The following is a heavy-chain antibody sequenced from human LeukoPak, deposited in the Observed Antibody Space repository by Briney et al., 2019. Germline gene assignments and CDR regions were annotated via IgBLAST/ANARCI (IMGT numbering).Heavy chain of an antibody. CDR3: ARYVWGSYPTFEDC. Sequence: SETLSPTCTVSGGSISSYYWSWIRQPPGKRLEWIGYISYSGSTNYNPSLKSRVTISVDTSKNQFALKLSSVTAADTAVYYCARYVWGSYPTFEDCWGQGTLVTVSS. CDR2: ISYSGST. V-gene: IGHV4-59*01. J-gene: IGHJ4*02. CDR1: GGSISSYY. D-gene: IGHD3-16*02.